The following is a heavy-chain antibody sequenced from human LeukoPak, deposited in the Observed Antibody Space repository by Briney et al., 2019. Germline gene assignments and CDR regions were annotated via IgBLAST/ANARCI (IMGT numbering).Heavy chain of an antibody. CDR1: GGSISSYY. V-gene: IGHV4-59*08. J-gene: IGHJ3*02. Sequence: NTSETLSLTCTVPGGSISSYYWTWIRQPPGKGLEWIGYIFSSGSTNYNPSLKSRVTISVDTSKNQFSLRLSSVTAADTAVYYCARHLPRTDIGYAFDIWGQGTVVTVSS. CDR3: ARHLPRTDIGYAFDI. D-gene: IGHD2-15*01. CDR2: IFSSGST.